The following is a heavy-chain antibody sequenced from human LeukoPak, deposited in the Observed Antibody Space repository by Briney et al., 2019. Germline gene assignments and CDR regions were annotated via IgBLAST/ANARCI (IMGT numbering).Heavy chain of an antibody. CDR3: ARDKIVGATNLDY. J-gene: IGHJ4*02. Sequence: GGSLRLSCAASGFTFSIYWMSWVRQAPGKGLEWVANIKQDGGEKYYVVSVEGRFTISRDNAKSSLYLQMNSLRAEDTAVYYCARDKIVGATNLDYWGQGTLVTVSS. V-gene: IGHV3-7*01. CDR2: IKQDGGEK. CDR1: GFTFSIYW. D-gene: IGHD1-26*01.